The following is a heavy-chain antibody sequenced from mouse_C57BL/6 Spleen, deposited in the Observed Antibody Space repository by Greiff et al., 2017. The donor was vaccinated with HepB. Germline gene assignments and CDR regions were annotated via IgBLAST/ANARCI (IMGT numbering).Heavy chain of an antibody. V-gene: IGHV1-59*01. CDR1: GYTFTSYW. CDR2: IDPSDSYT. D-gene: IGHD2-1*01. Sequence: QVQLQQPGAELVRPGTSVKLSCKASGYTFTSYWMHWVKQRPGQGLEWIGVIDPSDSYTNYNQKFKGKATLTVDTSSSTAYMQLSSLTSEDSAVYYCARGGPYGNYAYWGQGTLVTVSA. CDR3: ARGGPYGNYAY. J-gene: IGHJ3*01.